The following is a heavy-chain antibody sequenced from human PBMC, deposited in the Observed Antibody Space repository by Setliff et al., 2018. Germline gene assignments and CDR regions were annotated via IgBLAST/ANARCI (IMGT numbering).Heavy chain of an antibody. CDR2: VSFDGRNK. CDR1: GFIFSNFG. J-gene: IGHJ4*02. D-gene: IGHD6-19*01. Sequence: SLKISCGASGFIFSNFGMHWVRQAPGKGLEWVAAVSFDGRNKYYEDSVKGRFTISRDDSKNTLYLQMNSLRPEDTAVYYCAKDSLSGWSAVDYWGQGTLVTVSS. V-gene: IGHV3-30*18. CDR3: AKDSLSGWSAVDY.